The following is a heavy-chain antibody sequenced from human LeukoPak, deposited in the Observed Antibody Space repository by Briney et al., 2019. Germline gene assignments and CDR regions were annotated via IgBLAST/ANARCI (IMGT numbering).Heavy chain of an antibody. CDR2: MYHSGST. D-gene: IGHD6-19*01. J-gene: IGHJ3*02. V-gene: IGHV4-38-2*02. Sequence: SETLSLTCTVSGYSISSGYYWGWIRQPPGKGLEWIGSMYHSGSTYYNPSLQSRVTISVDTSKNQFSLKLNSVTAADTAVYYCARQGSGWSSRGAFDIWGQGTMVTVSS. CDR3: ARQGSGWSSRGAFDI. CDR1: GYSISSGYY.